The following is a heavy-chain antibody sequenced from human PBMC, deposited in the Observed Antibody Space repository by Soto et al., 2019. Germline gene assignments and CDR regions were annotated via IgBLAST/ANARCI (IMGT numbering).Heavy chain of an antibody. J-gene: IGHJ4*02. V-gene: IGHV3-23*01. D-gene: IGHD3-16*01. CDR3: AKDSYGDYIRGSDLYFDY. CDR1: GFNFRGYA. Sequence: VGSLRLSCAAFGFNFRGYAMSRVRQAPRKGLEWVSAISGSGGSTYYADSVKGRFTISRDNSKNTLYLQMNSLRAEDTAVYYCAKDSYGDYIRGSDLYFDYWGQGTLVTVSS. CDR2: ISGSGGST.